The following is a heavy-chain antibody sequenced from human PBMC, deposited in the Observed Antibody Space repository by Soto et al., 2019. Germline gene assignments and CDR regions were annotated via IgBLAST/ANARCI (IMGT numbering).Heavy chain of an antibody. V-gene: IGHV1-3*01. CDR2: INAGNGNT. J-gene: IGHJ4*02. CDR1: GYTFTSYA. D-gene: IGHD2-21*02. CDR3: ATSIVVVTAIRPPDD. Sequence: GASVKVSCKASGYTFTSYAMHWVRQAPGQRLEWMGWINAGNGNTKYSQKFQGRVTITRDTSASTAYMELSSLRSEDTAVYYCATSIVVVTAIRPPDDWGQGTLVTVSS.